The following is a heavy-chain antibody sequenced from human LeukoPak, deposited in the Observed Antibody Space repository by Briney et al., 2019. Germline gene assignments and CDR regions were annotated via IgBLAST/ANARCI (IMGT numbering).Heavy chain of an antibody. Sequence: SETLSRTCTVSGGSVISGSDYWSWIRHPPGKGLEWIGYIYYSGSTNYNPSLKSRVTISVDTSKNQFSLKLSSVTAADTAVYYCARDRGGYSGYDYYFDYWGQGSLVTVSS. V-gene: IGHV4-61*01. CDR2: IYYSGST. CDR3: ARDRGGYSGYDYYFDY. D-gene: IGHD5-12*01. CDR1: GGSVISGSDY. J-gene: IGHJ4*02.